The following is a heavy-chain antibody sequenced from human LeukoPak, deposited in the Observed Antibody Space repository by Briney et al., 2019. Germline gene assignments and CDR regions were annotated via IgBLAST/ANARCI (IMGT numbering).Heavy chain of an antibody. CDR1: GFTVSSYN. V-gene: IGHV3-21*01. Sequence: PGGSLRLSCAASGFTVSSYNMTWVRQAPGKGLEWVSSISSSSSYIYYADSVKGRFTISRDNAKNSLYLQMNSLRAEDTAVYYCARLLVVFDYWGQGTLVTVSS. CDR2: ISSSSSYI. J-gene: IGHJ4*02. D-gene: IGHD3-22*01. CDR3: ARLLVVFDY.